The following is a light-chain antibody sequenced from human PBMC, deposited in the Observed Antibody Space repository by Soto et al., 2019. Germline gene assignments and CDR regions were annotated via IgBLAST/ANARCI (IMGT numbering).Light chain of an antibody. V-gene: IGKV3-15*01. Sequence: EIVMTQSPATLSVSPGERATLSCRASQSVSTILAWYQQKPGQAPRLLIYGASTRATGIPARFSGRGSGTEFTLTISSLQSEDCAVYYCQQCNDWPHTFGQGTKLEIK. CDR3: QQCNDWPHT. CDR1: QSVSTI. J-gene: IGKJ2*01. CDR2: GAS.